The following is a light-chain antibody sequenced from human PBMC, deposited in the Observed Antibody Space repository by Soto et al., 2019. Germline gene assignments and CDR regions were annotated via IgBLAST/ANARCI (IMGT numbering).Light chain of an antibody. CDR2: KAT. J-gene: IGKJ2*01. CDR1: QIIGSW. CDR3: QQYNDFQYT. V-gene: IGKV1-5*03. Sequence: DIPMTQSPSTLSASVGDGVTITCRASQIIGSWLARYQQKPGKAPKLLIYKATNLQSGVPSRFSGSGSGTDFILTISSLQPEDSATYFCQQYNDFQYTFGPGTKLEI.